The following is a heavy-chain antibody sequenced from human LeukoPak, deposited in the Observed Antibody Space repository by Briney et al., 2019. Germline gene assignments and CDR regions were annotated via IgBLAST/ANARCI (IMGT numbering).Heavy chain of an antibody. Sequence: PGGSLRLSCAASGFTFSSYSMNWVRQAPGKGLEWVSSISSSSSYIYYADSVKGRFTISRDNAKSSLYLQMNSLRAEDTAVYYCARTYYYDSSGRDYYYYYGMDVWGQGTTVTVSS. V-gene: IGHV3-21*01. D-gene: IGHD3-22*01. J-gene: IGHJ6*02. CDR1: GFTFSSYS. CDR3: ARTYYYDSSGRDYYYYYGMDV. CDR2: ISSSSSYI.